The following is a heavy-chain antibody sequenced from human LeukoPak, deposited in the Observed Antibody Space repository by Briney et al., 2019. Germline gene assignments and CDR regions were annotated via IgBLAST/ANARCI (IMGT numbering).Heavy chain of an antibody. CDR3: ARPYCSSTSCYSFPY. CDR1: GYSFTNYW. Sequence: GESLKISCKGSGYSFTNYWIAWVRQMPGKGLEWMGIIYPGDSDTRYSPSFQGQVTISADKSISTAYLQWSSLKASDTAMYYCARPYCSSTSCYSFPYWGQGTLVTVSS. V-gene: IGHV5-51*01. D-gene: IGHD2-2*01. CDR2: IYPGDSDT. J-gene: IGHJ4*02.